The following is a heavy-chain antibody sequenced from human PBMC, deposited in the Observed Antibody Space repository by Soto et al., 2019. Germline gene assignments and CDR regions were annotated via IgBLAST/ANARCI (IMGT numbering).Heavy chain of an antibody. V-gene: IGHV3-30*18. CDR1: GFTFSSYG. J-gene: IGHJ5*02. CDR3: AKDLPYGSGSYYHPLGFDP. Sequence: GGSLRLSCAASGFTFSSYGMHWVRQAPGKGLEWVAVISYDGSNKYYADSVKGRFTISRDNSKNTLYLQMNSLRAEDTAVYYCAKDLPYGSGSYYHPLGFDPWGQGTLVTVSS. D-gene: IGHD3-10*01. CDR2: ISYDGSNK.